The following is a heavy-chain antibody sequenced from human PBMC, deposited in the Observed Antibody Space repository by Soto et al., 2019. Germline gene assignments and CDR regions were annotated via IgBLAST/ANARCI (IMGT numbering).Heavy chain of an antibody. J-gene: IGHJ6*02. V-gene: IGHV4-39*07. CDR1: GGSISSSSYY. D-gene: IGHD3-3*01. Sequence: SETLSLTCTVSGGSISSSSYYWGWIRQPPGKGLEWIGSIYYSGSTYYNPSLKSRVTISVDTSKNQFSLKLSSVTAADTAVYYCARDSSTYYDFWSGLYYYYGMDVWGQGTTVTVSS. CDR2: IYYSGST. CDR3: ARDSSTYYDFWSGLYYYYGMDV.